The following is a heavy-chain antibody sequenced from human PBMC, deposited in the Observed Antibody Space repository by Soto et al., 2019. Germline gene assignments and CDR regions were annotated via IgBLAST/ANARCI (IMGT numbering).Heavy chain of an antibody. D-gene: IGHD2-2*03. Sequence: SETLSLTCTVSGGSFSPNYWSWIRQPPGKGLEWVGKMYSSGNTNYNPSLQSRVTISVDTSKNEFSLRLSSVTAADTAVYYCARLNGYCISTNCHGYYGMDVWGQGTTVTVSS. CDR1: GGSFSPNY. J-gene: IGHJ6*02. CDR3: ARLNGYCISTNCHGYYGMDV. CDR2: MYSSGNT. V-gene: IGHV4-4*08.